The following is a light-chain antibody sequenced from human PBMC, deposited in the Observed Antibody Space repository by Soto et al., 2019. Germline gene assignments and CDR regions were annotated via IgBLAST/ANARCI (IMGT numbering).Light chain of an antibody. V-gene: IGKV1-33*01. CDR1: QDISNY. CDR3: QQYDNLPLT. J-gene: IGKJ4*01. Sequence: DIQMTQSPSSLSASVGDRVPITCQASQDISNYLNWYQQKQGKAPKFLIYDASKLEKGVPSRFSGSGSGTDFTFTISSLQPEDIATYYFQQYDNLPLTFGGGTTVEIK. CDR2: DAS.